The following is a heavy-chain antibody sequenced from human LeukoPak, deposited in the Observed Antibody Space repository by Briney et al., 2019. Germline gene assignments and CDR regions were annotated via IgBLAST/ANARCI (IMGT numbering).Heavy chain of an antibody. CDR3: ARYQLLYPPSGMDV. CDR1: TGSISSGDYY. CDR2: IYYSGST. D-gene: IGHD2-2*02. J-gene: IGHJ6*01. Sequence: VKPSQTLSLTCTVSTGSISSGDYYWSWIRQPPGKGLEWIGYIYYSGSTYYNPSLKSRVTISVDTSKNQFSLKLSSVTAADTAVYYCARYQLLYPPSGMDVWGQGTTVTASS. V-gene: IGHV4-30-4*01.